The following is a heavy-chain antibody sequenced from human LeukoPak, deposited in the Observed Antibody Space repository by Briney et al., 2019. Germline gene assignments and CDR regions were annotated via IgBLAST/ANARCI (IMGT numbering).Heavy chain of an antibody. CDR3: AREDTAGGNPSDY. V-gene: IGHV1-2*02. D-gene: IGHD4-23*01. CDR1: GYTFTGYY. Sequence: ASVKVSCKASGYTFTGYYMHWVRQAPGQGLAWMGWINPNSGGTNYAQKFQGRVTMTRDTSISTAYMELSRLRSDDTAVYYCAREDTAGGNPSDYWGQGTLVTVSS. J-gene: IGHJ4*02. CDR2: INPNSGGT.